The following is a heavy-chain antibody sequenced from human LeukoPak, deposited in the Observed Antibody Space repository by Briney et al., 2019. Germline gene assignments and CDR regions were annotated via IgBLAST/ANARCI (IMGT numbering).Heavy chain of an antibody. CDR3: ARVLPRSSGWYGDYYYYMDV. CDR1: GGSFSGYY. D-gene: IGHD6-19*01. J-gene: IGHJ6*03. Sequence: PSETLSLTCAVYGGSFSGYYWSWIRQPPGKGLEWIGEINHSESTNYNPSLKSRVTISVDTSKNQFSLKLSSVTAADTAVYYCARVLPRSSGWYGDYYYYMDVWGKGTTVTVSS. V-gene: IGHV4-34*01. CDR2: INHSEST.